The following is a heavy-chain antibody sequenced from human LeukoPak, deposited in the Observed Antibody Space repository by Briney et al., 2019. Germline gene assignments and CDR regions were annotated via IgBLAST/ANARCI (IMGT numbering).Heavy chain of an antibody. J-gene: IGHJ3*02. D-gene: IGHD2-21*02. CDR2: ILGGGGTT. Sequence: GGSLRLSCAASGFTFASYTMTWVRQSPGTGLQWVSSILGGGGTTFYADSVRGRFTISRDNSKNTLYLQMHSLRDDDTAVYYCAKPHSDSAFEIWGQGTAVTVSS. CDR3: AKPHSDSAFEI. CDR1: GFTFASYT. V-gene: IGHV3-23*01.